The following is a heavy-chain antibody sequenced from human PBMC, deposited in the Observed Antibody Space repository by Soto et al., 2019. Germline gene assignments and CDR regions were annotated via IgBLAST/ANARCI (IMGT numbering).Heavy chain of an antibody. CDR2: ISGAGYNT. D-gene: IGHD1-1*01. V-gene: IGHV3-23*01. CDR3: AKDKTGTGGDYFDY. J-gene: IGHJ4*02. CDR1: GFTFGSYA. Sequence: EVPLLESGGGLVQPGGSLRLSCAASGFTFGSYAMSWVRQAPGKGLEWVSAISGAGYNTYYADSVKGRFTISRDNSQSTLYLQMNSLGAEDTAVYYCAKDKTGTGGDYFDYWGQGILVTVSS.